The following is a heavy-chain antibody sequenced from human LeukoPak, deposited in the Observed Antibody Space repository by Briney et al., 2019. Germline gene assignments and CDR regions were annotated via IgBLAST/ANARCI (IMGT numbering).Heavy chain of an antibody. D-gene: IGHD2-2*01. Sequence: GGSLRLSCAASGFTFSSYSMNWVRQAPGKGLEWVSSISSSSSYIYYADSVKGRFTISRDNAKNSLYLQMNSLRAEDTAVYYCARVRPKAPRYCSSTSCYVVVDAFDIWGQGTMVTVSS. CDR3: ARVRPKAPRYCSSTSCYVVVDAFDI. CDR1: GFTFSSYS. V-gene: IGHV3-21*01. CDR2: ISSSSSYI. J-gene: IGHJ3*02.